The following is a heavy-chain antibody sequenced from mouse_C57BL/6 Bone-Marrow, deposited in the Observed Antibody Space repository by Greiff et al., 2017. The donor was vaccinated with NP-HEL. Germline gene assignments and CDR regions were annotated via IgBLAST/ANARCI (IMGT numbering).Heavy chain of an antibody. CDR2: IYPRSGNT. V-gene: IGHV1-81*01. CDR3: ARVYYSNYRSYWYFDV. CDR1: GYTFTSYG. D-gene: IGHD2-5*01. J-gene: IGHJ1*03. Sequence: QVQLQQSGAELARPGASVKLSCKASGYTFTSYGISWVKQRTGQGLEWIGEIYPRSGNTYYNEKFKGKATMTADKSSSTAYMELRRLTSEDAAVYFCARVYYSNYRSYWYFDVWGTGTTVTVSS.